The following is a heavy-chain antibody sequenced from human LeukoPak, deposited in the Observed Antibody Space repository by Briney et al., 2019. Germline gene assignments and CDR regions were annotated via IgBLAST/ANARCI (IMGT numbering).Heavy chain of an antibody. CDR3: AKARYYYDSSGYVTDY. Sequence: GGSLRLSCAASGFTFSSYSMNWVRQAPGKGLEWVSSISGSSSYIYYADSVKGRFTISRHNAKNSLYLQMNSLRAEDTAVYYCAKARYYYDSSGYVTDYWGQGTLVTVSS. J-gene: IGHJ4*02. D-gene: IGHD3-22*01. CDR2: ISGSSSYI. CDR1: GFTFSSYS. V-gene: IGHV3-21*01.